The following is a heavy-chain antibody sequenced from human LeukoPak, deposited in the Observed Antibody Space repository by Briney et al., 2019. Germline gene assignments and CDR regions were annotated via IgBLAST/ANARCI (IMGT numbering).Heavy chain of an antibody. V-gene: IGHV4-59*01. Sequence: PSETLSLTCTVSGGSISSYYWSWIRQPPGKGLEWIGYIYYSGSTNYNPSLKSRVTISVDTSKNQFSLKLSSVTAADTAVYYCARGDLDILTGYPSMGGDVWGQGTTVTVSS. CDR1: GGSISSYY. CDR2: IYYSGST. J-gene: IGHJ6*02. CDR3: ARGDLDILTGYPSMGGDV. D-gene: IGHD3-9*01.